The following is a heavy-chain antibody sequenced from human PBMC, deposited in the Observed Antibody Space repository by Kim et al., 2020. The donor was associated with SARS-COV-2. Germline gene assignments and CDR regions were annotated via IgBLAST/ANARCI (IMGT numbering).Heavy chain of an antibody. CDR2: ST. Sequence: STYYTPSLQCRVPISVDTSKNQFSLKLSSVTAADTAVYYCARAVAGTIDYWGQGTLVTVSS. CDR3: ARAVAGTIDY. V-gene: IGHV4-39*01. D-gene: IGHD6-19*01. J-gene: IGHJ4*02.